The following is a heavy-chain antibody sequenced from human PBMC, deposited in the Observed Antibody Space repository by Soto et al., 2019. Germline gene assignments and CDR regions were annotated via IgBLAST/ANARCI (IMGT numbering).Heavy chain of an antibody. CDR1: GFTFSDYY. CDR2: ISGTSDYI. Sequence: QVQLVESGGGLVRPGGSLRLSCAASGFTFSDYYMSWIRQVPGKGLEWVAYISGTSDYIPYADSVKGRFTISRDNAKNSLYLQMNSLRAEDTAVYYCARVAVLTAAGTSDYWGQGTLVTVSS. CDR3: ARVAVLTAAGTSDY. V-gene: IGHV3-11*06. D-gene: IGHD6-13*01. J-gene: IGHJ4*02.